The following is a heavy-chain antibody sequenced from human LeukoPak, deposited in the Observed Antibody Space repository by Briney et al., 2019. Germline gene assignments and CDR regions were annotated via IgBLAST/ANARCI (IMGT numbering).Heavy chain of an antibody. CDR2: IWYDGSNK. CDR1: GFTFSSYG. J-gene: IGHJ4*02. D-gene: IGHD6-13*01. V-gene: IGHV3-33*01. Sequence: GGSLRLSCAASGFTFSSYGMHWVRQAPGKGLEWVAVIWYDGSNKYYADSVKGRFTISRDNSKNTLYLQMNGLRAEDTAVYYCARGDSSSWYYFDYWGQGTLVTVSS. CDR3: ARGDSSSWYYFDY.